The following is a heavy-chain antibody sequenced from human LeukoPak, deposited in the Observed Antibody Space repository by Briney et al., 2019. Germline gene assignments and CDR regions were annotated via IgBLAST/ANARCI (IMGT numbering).Heavy chain of an antibody. Sequence: ASVKVSCKASGYTFTGYYMHWVRQAPGQGLEWMGWINPNSGGTNYAQKFQGRVTMTRDTSISTAYMELSSLRSEDTAVYYCARVRGSGSSYYFDYWGQGTLVTVSS. D-gene: IGHD3-10*01. V-gene: IGHV1-2*02. CDR2: INPNSGGT. J-gene: IGHJ4*02. CDR1: GYTFTGYY. CDR3: ARVRGSGSSYYFDY.